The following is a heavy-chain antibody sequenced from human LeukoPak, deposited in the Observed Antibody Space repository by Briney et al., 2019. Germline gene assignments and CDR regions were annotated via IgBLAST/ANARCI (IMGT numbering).Heavy chain of an antibody. CDR3: ARVWKNSHGYGY. D-gene: IGHD5-18*01. CDR2: NPDGSST. V-gene: IGHV3-74*01. Sequence: GGSLRLSCAASGFTFSGYWMHWVRQAPGKGLVWVSRNPDGSSTIYADSVKGRFTISRDNAKNTLYLQMNSLRAEDTAVYYCARVWKNSHGYGYWGQGTLVTVSS. CDR1: GFTFSGYW. J-gene: IGHJ4*02.